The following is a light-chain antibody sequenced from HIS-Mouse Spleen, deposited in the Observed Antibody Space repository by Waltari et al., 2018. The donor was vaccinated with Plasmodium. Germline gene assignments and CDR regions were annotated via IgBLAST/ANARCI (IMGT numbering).Light chain of an antibody. V-gene: IGKV2-28*01. Sequence: IVMTQSPLSLPVAPGEPASISCRSSQSLLHSNGYNYLDWYLQKPGQSPQLLIDLGSNRASGVPDRFSGSGSGTDFTLKISRVEAEDVGVYYCMQALQTPRYTFGQGTKLEIK. J-gene: IGKJ2*01. CDR1: QSLLHSNGYNY. CDR2: LGS. CDR3: MQALQTPRYT.